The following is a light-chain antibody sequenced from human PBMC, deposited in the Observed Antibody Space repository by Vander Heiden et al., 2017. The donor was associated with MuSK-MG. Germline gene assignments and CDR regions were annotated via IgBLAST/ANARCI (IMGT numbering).Light chain of an antibody. CDR1: NIGGKS. V-gene: IGLV3-21*04. CDR3: QVWDSDSDHPV. CDR2: YDN. J-gene: IGLJ1*01. Sequence: SYVLTQPPSVPVAPGETAWITCGGDNIGGKSVHWYQQKPGQAPVLVIYYDNERPSGIPERFSGSNSGDTATLTISRVDAGDEADYYCQVWDSDSDHPVFGAGTKVTAL.